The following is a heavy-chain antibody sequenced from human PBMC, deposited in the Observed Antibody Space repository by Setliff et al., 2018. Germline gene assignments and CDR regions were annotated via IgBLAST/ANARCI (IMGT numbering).Heavy chain of an antibody. CDR3: GRGFSRIEGWGNWFDP. CDR2: IYDSGSS. J-gene: IGHJ5*02. D-gene: IGHD2-15*01. CDR1: GGSVSNSGFF. Sequence: PSETLSLTCTVSGGSVSNSGFFWGWLRQAPGKGLELIGNIYDSGSSNYNASLKSRLIITRDTSKNQISLKLTSVTAADTAVYYCGRGFSRIEGWGNWFDPWGQGILVTVPQ. V-gene: IGHV4-39*01.